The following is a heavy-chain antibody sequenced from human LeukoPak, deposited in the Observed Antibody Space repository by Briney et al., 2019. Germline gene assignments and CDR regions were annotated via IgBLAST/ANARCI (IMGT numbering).Heavy chain of an antibody. D-gene: IGHD4-23*01. CDR2: IYSGGST. J-gene: IGHJ1*01. Sequence: GGSLRLSCAASGFTVSSNYMSWVRQAPGKGLEWVSLIYSGGSTYYADSVKGRFTISRDNSKNTLYLQMNSLRAEDTAVYYCARFYGGNSEYFQHWGQGTLVTVPS. CDR3: ARFYGGNSEYFQH. CDR1: GFTVSSNY. V-gene: IGHV3-66*02.